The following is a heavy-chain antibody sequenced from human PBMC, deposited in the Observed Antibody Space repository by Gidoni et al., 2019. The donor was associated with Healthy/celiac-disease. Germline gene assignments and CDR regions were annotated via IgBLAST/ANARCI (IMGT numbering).Heavy chain of an antibody. CDR1: GGSISSYY. J-gene: IGHJ4*02. D-gene: IGHD2-2*01. V-gene: IGHV4-59*08. CDR2: IYYSGST. CDR3: ARLYRGYCSSTSCYHFDY. Sequence: QVQLQESGPGLVKPSETLSLTCTVSGGSISSYYWSWIRQPPGKGLEWIGYIYYSGSTNYNPSLKSRVTISVDTSKNQFSLKLSSVTAADTAVYYCARLYRGYCSSTSCYHFDYWGQGTLVTVSS.